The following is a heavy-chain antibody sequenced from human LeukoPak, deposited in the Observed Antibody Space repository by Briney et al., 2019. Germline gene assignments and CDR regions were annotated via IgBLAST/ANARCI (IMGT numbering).Heavy chain of an antibody. D-gene: IGHD5-12*01. Sequence: AETLSLTCAVYGVSFSGYYWSWVRQPPGKGLEWIGEINHSGSTNYNPSRKSRVTISVDTPKNQFSLKLSSVTAADTAVYYCVCGYSFDYWGQGTLVTVSS. CDR3: VCGYSFDY. CDR2: INHSGST. J-gene: IGHJ4*02. CDR1: GVSFSGYY. V-gene: IGHV4-34*01.